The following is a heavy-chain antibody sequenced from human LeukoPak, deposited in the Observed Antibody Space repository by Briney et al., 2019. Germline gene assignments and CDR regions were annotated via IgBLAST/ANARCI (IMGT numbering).Heavy chain of an antibody. CDR2: IIPIFGTA. J-gene: IGHJ4*02. Sequence: SVKVPCKASGGTFSSYAISWVRQAPGQGLEWMGGIIPIFGTANYAQKFQGRVTITADESTSTAYMELSSLRSEDTAVYYCARTTTYYYDSSGYYPDYWGQGTQVTVSS. V-gene: IGHV1-69*13. D-gene: IGHD3-22*01. CDR3: ARTTTYYYDSSGYYPDY. CDR1: GGTFSSYA.